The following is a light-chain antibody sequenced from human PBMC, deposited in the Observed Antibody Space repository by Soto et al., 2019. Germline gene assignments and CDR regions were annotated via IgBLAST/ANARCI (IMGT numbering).Light chain of an antibody. CDR1: QSISSY. V-gene: IGKV1-39*01. CDR2: AAS. J-gene: IGKJ1*01. CDR3: QQSYSTPWT. Sequence: DIQMTQSPSSLSASVGDRVTITFQASQSISSYLNWYQQKPGKAPKLLIYAASSLQSGVPSRFSGSGSGTDFTLTISSLQPEDFATYYCQQSYSTPWTFGQGTKVDIK.